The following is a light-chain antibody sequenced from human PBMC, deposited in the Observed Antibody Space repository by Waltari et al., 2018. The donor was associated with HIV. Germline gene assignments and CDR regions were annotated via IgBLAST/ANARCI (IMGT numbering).Light chain of an antibody. CDR3: HSADISGTHRV. CDR1: ALPKQY. J-gene: IGLJ3*02. V-gene: IGLV3-25*03. CDR2: KDS. Sequence: SYELTQPPSVSVSPGQTARITCSGDALPKQYAHWYQQKPGQAPVVVIYKDSERHSRIPERFSGSSSGTTVTLTISGVQAEDEADYYCHSADISGTHRVFGGGTKLTVL.